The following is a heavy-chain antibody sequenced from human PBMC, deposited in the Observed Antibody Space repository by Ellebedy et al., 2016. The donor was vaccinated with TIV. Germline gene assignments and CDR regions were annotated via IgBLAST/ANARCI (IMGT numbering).Heavy chain of an antibody. V-gene: IGHV3-23*01. CDR3: ATGGYSNSWIPNYFDY. Sequence: GESLKISXAASGFTLRDYAMSWIRQAPGKGLEWVSAISGSGVSAYYSDSVKGRFTISRDNFKNTVSLQMNDLTAEDTAVYFCATGGYSNSWIPNYFDYWGQGTLVTVSS. CDR2: ISGSGVSA. CDR1: GFTLRDYA. J-gene: IGHJ4*02. D-gene: IGHD6-13*01.